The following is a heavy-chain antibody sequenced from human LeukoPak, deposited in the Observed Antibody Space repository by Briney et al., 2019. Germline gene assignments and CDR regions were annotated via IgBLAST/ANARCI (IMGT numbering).Heavy chain of an antibody. V-gene: IGHV3-74*01. CDR2: INSDGSST. D-gene: IGHD6-13*01. CDR3: AREYYTSNAFDI. Sequence: AGGSLRLSCAASGFTFSNYWMHWVRQAPGKGLVWVSRINSDGSSTRYADSVKGRFTISRDNAKNTLYLQMNSLRAEDTAVFYCAREYYTSNAFDIWGQGTMVTVSS. J-gene: IGHJ3*02. CDR1: GFTFSNYW.